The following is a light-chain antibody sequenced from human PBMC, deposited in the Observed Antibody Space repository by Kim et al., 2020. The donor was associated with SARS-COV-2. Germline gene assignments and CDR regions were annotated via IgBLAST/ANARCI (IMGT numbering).Light chain of an antibody. Sequence: ESVGDRDSINFLASQDIRNDLGWYQQTPGRDPKRLIDGASSLQSGVPSRFSGSESVTEFTLTISSEQPEDFATYFCLQHSTYPITFGQGKRLEIK. J-gene: IGKJ5*01. V-gene: IGKV1-17*01. CDR2: GAS. CDR3: LQHSTYPIT. CDR1: QDIRND.